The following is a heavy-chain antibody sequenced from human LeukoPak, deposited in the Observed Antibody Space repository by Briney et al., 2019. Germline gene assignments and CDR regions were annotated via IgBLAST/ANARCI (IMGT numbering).Heavy chain of an antibody. CDR3: ATESAGDCTTGVCLGY. Sequence: PGGSLRLSCAASGFTFNTYSMNWVRQAPGKGLEWVSSISGSGHSIFYADSVKGRFTISRDNAKNSLYLQMNSLRAEDTAVYYCATESAGDCTTGVCLGYWGQGTLVTVSS. J-gene: IGHJ4*02. CDR2: ISGSGHSI. D-gene: IGHD2-8*01. CDR1: GFTFNTYS. V-gene: IGHV3-21*01.